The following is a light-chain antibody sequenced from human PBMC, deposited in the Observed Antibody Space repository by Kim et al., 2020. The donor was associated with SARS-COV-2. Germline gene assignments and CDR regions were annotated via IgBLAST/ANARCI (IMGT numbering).Light chain of an antibody. Sequence: PEQTARITWSGDTLPEKHTYWYQQKSGQAPLLVIYKDNERPSGIPGRFSDTSSGTTVTLTISGVQAEDDADYYCQSADGSGTYVFGTGTKVTVL. J-gene: IGLJ1*01. V-gene: IGLV3-25*03. CDR2: KDN. CDR3: QSADGSGTYV. CDR1: TLPEKH.